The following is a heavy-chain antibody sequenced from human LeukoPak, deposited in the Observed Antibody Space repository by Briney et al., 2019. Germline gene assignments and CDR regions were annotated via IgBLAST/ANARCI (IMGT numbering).Heavy chain of an antibody. Sequence: GGSLRLSCAASGFTFSSYAMSWVRQAPGKGLEWVSAISGSGGSSYYADSVKGRFTISRDNSKNTLYLQMNSLRAEDTAVYYCAKSNYFDSGGYYFFDYWGQGTLVTVSS. J-gene: IGHJ4*02. CDR3: AKSNYFDSGGYYFFDY. V-gene: IGHV3-23*01. CDR1: GFTFSSYA. CDR2: ISGSGGSS. D-gene: IGHD3-22*01.